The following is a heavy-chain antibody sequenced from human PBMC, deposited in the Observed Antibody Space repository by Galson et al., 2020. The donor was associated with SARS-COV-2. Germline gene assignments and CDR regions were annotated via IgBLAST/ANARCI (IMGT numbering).Heavy chain of an antibody. V-gene: IGHV3-23*01. J-gene: IGHJ4*02. CDR1: GFTFSSYA. D-gene: IGHD3-3*01. Sequence: GGSLRLSCAASGFTFSSYAMSWVRQAPGKGLEWVSAISGSGGSTYYADSVKGRFTISRDNSKNTLYLQMNSLRAEDTAVYYCAKETISTIFGVVISQYYFDYWGQGPLVTVSS. CDR3: AKETISTIFGVVISQYYFDY. CDR2: ISGSGGST.